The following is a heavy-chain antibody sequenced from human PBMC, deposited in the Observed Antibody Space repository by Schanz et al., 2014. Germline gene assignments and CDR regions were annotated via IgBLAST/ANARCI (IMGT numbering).Heavy chain of an antibody. CDR1: GFTFSGYA. V-gene: IGHV3-48*04. CDR3: ARSGVDV. D-gene: IGHD3-10*01. Sequence: EVQLVESGGGLVQPGGSLKLSCAASGFTFSGYAMSWVRQAPGKGLEWVTYISRSSSTIYYADSVRGRFTISRDNAKSSVYLQMNGLRAEYTAAYYCARSGVDVWGQGTTDTVSS. J-gene: IGHJ6*02. CDR2: ISRSSSTI.